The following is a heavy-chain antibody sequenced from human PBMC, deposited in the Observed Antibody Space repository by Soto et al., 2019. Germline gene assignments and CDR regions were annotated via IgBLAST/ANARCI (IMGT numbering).Heavy chain of an antibody. D-gene: IGHD6-6*01. Sequence: QVQLVQSGAEVKKPGASVKVSCKASGYTFTGYYMHWVRQAPGQGLEWMGWINPNSGGTNYAQKFQGWVTMTRDTPLSTPHTEHSRLRSDDTPVYYCARARQLVYYYYGTDLWGQGTTVTVSS. V-gene: IGHV1-2*04. CDR3: ARARQLVYYYYGTDL. CDR2: INPNSGGT. J-gene: IGHJ6*02. CDR1: GYTFTGYY.